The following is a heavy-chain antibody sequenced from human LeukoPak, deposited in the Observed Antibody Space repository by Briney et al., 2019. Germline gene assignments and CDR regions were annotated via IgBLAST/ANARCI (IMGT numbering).Heavy chain of an antibody. J-gene: IGHJ4*02. CDR2: ISYDGANK. Sequence: GESLRLSCAVSGFTFSSYGMHWVRQAPGEGLEWMAVISYDGANKYYADSVKGRFTISRDNSKNTRYLQMNSLRAEDTAVYYCAKDLNYDFWSGLGNWGQGTLVTVSS. CDR1: GFTFSSYG. D-gene: IGHD3-3*01. V-gene: IGHV3-30*18. CDR3: AKDLNYDFWSGLGN.